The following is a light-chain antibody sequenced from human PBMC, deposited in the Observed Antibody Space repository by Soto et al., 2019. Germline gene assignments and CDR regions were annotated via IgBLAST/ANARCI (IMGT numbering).Light chain of an antibody. CDR2: AAS. CDR1: QSVFTW. Sequence: DIQMTQSPPTLSASVGDRVTITCRASQSVFTWLAWYQQKSGKAPKLLISAASTLKSGVPSRFSGSGSGTDFTLTISCLKSEDLATYYCQQYYSYPRTFGQGTKVDIK. CDR3: QQYYSYPRT. J-gene: IGKJ1*01. V-gene: IGKV1-5*01.